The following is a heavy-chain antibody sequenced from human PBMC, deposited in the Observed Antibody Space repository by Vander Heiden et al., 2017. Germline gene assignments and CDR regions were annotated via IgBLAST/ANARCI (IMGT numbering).Heavy chain of an antibody. D-gene: IGHD3-10*01. CDR1: GGSISSSTYY. CDR3: ASLITMVRGTYAFNI. CDR2: IYYSGST. Sequence: QLQLQESGPGLVRPSEILSLICSVSGGSISSSTYYWGWIRQPPGKGLEWIGSIYYSGSTYSNPSLKSRITITVDTSKNQFSLKLTSVTAADTAMYYCASLITMVRGTYAFNIWGQGTMVTVSS. J-gene: IGHJ3*02. V-gene: IGHV4-39*01.